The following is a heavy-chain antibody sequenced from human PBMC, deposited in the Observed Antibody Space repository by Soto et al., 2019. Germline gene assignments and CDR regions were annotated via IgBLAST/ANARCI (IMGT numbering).Heavy chain of an antibody. V-gene: IGHV2-5*02. CDR3: ARRSIFGVIIPYDAFDI. CDR1: GFSLSARGVG. Sequence: GPPLVNPTQSLTLTCTFSGFSLSARGVGMGWIRQPPGKALEWLALIYWDDDKRYSPSLKSRITITKDTSKKKVVLIMTNMEPVDTATYYCARRSIFGVIIPYDAFDIWGQGTMDRVSS. J-gene: IGHJ3*02. D-gene: IGHD3-3*01. CDR2: IYWDDDK.